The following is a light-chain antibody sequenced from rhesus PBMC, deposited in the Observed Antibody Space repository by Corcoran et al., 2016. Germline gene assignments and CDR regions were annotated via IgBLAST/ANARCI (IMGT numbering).Light chain of an antibody. CDR1: SSDIGGYNY. Sequence: QSAPTQPPSVSGSPGQSVTISCTGTSSDIGGYNYVSWYQQHPGKAPKLMIYGVSNRPSGVSERFSGSKSGNTASLTISGLQAEDESDYYCCSYTTSSTFIFGAGTRLTVL. V-gene: IGLV2S7*01. J-gene: IGLJ1*01. CDR3: CSYTTSSTFI. CDR2: GVS.